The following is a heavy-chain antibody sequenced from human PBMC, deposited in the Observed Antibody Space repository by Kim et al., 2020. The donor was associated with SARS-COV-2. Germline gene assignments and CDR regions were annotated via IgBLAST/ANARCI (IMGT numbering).Heavy chain of an antibody. D-gene: IGHD3-10*01. J-gene: IGHJ4*02. CDR1: GFTFSSYS. CDR3: ARHRPNTRLWTH. V-gene: IGHV3-21*01. CDR2: ISSSSSYI. Sequence: GGSLRLSCAASGFTFSSYSMNWVRQAPGKGLEWVSSISSSSSYIYYADSVKGRFTISRDNAKNSLYLQMNSLRAEDTAVYYCARHRPNTRLWTHWGQGTLVTVSS.